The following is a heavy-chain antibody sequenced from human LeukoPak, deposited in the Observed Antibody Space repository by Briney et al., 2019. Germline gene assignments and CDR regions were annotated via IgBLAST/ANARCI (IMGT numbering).Heavy chain of an antibody. V-gene: IGHV3-21*01. D-gene: IGHD3-22*01. CDR2: ISSSSSYI. CDR3: ARDPMIVSVFDY. CDR1: GFTFSRYS. Sequence: PGGSLRLSCAASGFTFSRYSMNWVRQAPGKGLEWVSSISSSSSYIYYADSVKGRFTISRDNAKNSLYLQMNSLRAEDTAVYYCARDPMIVSVFDYWGKGTLVTVSS. J-gene: IGHJ4*02.